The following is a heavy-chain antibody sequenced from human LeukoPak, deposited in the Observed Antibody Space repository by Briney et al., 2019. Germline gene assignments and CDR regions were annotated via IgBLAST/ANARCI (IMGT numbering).Heavy chain of an antibody. CDR1: GLTFSNYE. J-gene: IGHJ4*02. D-gene: IGHD6-13*01. CDR3: ATASGGWYRYYFDS. CDR2: ISSSSNMI. V-gene: IGHV3-48*03. Sequence: PGGSLRLSCAAPGLTFSNYEMNWVRQAPGKGLEWLSYISSSSNMIFYAESVKGRFTISRDNAKNSLYLQMNSLGAEDTAIYYCATASGGWYRYYFDSWGQGILVTVSS.